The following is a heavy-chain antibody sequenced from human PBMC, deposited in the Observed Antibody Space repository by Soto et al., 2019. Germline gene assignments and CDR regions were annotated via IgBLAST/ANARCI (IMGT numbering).Heavy chain of an antibody. J-gene: IGHJ4*02. Sequence: ASVKVSCKASGYTFTGYNMHWVRQAPGQGLEWMGWINLNSGTPKYAQEFQGRVTMTRDTSISTAYMELSSLRSDDTAAYYCVCIQYSTSPPLDYWGQGTLVTLSS. V-gene: IGHV1-2*02. CDR3: VCIQYSTSPPLDY. D-gene: IGHD6-6*01. CDR1: GYTFTGYN. CDR2: INLNSGTP.